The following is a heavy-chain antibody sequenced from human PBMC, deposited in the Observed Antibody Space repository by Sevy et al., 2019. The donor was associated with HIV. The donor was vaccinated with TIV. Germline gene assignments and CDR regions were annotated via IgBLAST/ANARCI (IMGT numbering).Heavy chain of an antibody. V-gene: IGHV3-64D*06. J-gene: IGHJ5*02. D-gene: IGHD3-3*01. CDR1: GFSFSRSP. CDR2: ISSNGGST. Sequence: GGSLRLSCATSGFSFSRSPMHWVRQAPGKGLEYVSAISSNGGSTYYADSVKGRFTISRDNSKNTLYLQMSSLRAEDTAVYYCVKPVLRSGAGAGNWFDPWGQGTLVTVSS. CDR3: VKPVLRSGAGAGNWFDP.